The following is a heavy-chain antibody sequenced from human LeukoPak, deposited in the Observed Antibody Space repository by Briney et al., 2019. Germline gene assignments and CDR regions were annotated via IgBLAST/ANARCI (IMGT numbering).Heavy chain of an antibody. V-gene: IGHV3-21*01. J-gene: IGHJ4*02. Sequence: GGSLRLSCAASGFTFSAYSMNWVRQAPGKGLEWVSSISTGSSYIYYAGSVKGRFTISRENAKNSLYLQMNSLRAEDTAVYYCARDSTPYDSSGYCYDYWGQGTLVTVSS. D-gene: IGHD3-22*01. CDR2: ISTGSSYI. CDR3: ARDSTPYDSSGYCYDY. CDR1: GFTFSAYS.